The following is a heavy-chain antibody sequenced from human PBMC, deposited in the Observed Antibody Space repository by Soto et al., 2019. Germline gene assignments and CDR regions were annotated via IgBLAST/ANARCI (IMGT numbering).Heavy chain of an antibody. V-gene: IGHV1-18*01. D-gene: IGHD3-10*01. CDR2: ISPYNGNT. CDR3: TRGWCGEFVYYLDY. J-gene: IGHJ4*02. CDR1: GYTFTTYG. Sequence: QVQLVQSGAEVKKPGASVKVSCKSSGYTFTTYGISWVRQAPGQGLEWMGWISPYNGNTKYAQKLQGRVTMTADTSTRTAYMDLRSLTYDDTAVYYGTRGWCGEFVYYLDYWGQGTLVTVSS.